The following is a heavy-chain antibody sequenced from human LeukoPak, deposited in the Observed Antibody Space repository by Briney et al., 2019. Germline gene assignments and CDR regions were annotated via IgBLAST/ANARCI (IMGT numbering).Heavy chain of an antibody. CDR3: ARVVRSRYSYNYFDY. CDR1: GFTFSSYA. CDR2: ISYDGSNK. Sequence: GGSLRLSCAASGFTFSSYAMHWVRQAPGKGLEWVAVISYDGSNKYYADSVKGRFTISRDNSKNTLYLQMNSLRAEDTAVYYCARVVRSRYSYNYFDYWGQGTLVTVSS. D-gene: IGHD5-18*01. J-gene: IGHJ4*02. V-gene: IGHV3-30*04.